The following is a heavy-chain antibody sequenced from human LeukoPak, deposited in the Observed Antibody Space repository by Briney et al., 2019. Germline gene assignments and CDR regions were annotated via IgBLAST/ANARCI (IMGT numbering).Heavy chain of an antibody. D-gene: IGHD3-22*01. V-gene: IGHV1-69*05. CDR2: IIPIFGTA. CDR1: GGTFSSYA. J-gene: IGHJ5*02. CDR3: ARARDYYDSSPGS. Sequence: GASVKVSCKASGGTFSSYAISWVRQAPGQGLEWMGGIIPIFGTANYAQKFQGRVTITTDESTSTAYMELSSLRSEDTAVYYCARARDYYDSSPGSWGQGTLVTVSS.